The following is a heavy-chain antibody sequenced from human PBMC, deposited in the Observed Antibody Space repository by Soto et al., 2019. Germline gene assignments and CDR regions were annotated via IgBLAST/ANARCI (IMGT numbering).Heavy chain of an antibody. CDR2: IYYSGST. V-gene: IGHV4-30-4*01. J-gene: IGHJ4*02. CDR1: GGSISSVDYY. Sequence: SETLSLTCTVSGGSISSVDYYWSWIRQPPGKGLELIGYIYYSGSTYYNPSLKSRVTISVDTSKNQFSLKLSYVTAADTAVYYCARDPHPTYRAKVDFHXWGQGTLVTVSX. CDR3: ARDPHPTYRAKVDFHX. D-gene: IGHD1-26*01.